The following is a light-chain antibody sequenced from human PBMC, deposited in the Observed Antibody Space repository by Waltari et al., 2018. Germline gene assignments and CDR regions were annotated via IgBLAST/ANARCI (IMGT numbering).Light chain of an antibody. CDR1: QSVLYGPTNKNY. V-gene: IGKV4-1*01. CDR3: HQYYNTPRT. CDR2: WAS. J-gene: IGKJ1*01. Sequence: DIVMMQSPDSLAVSLGERATINCRSSQSVLYGPTNKNYLAWYQQTPGQPPKLLIYWASTRESGVPDRFSGSGSETDFTLTISSLQAEDVAVYYCHQYYNTPRTFGQGTKVEIK.